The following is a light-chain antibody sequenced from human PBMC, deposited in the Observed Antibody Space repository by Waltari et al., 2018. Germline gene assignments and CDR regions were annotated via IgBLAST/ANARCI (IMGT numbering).Light chain of an antibody. J-gene: IGKJ4*01. CDR1: QGITNY. Sequence: DIQMTQSPSSLSASVGDRVTITCRASQGITNYLAWYQQRPGKVPKLRIYAASTLHSGVPSRFSGSESGTDFTLTISSLQPEDVGTYYCQKYDSAPLTFGGGTKVEIK. CDR3: QKYDSAPLT. CDR2: AAS. V-gene: IGKV1-27*01.